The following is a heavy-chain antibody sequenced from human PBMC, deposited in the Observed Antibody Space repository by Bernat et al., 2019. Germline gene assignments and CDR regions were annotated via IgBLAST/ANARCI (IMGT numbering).Heavy chain of an antibody. J-gene: IGHJ4*02. CDR2: IGSSGNT. D-gene: IGHD3-10*01. V-gene: IGHV3-23*01. CDR3: ATRGPTGSYFFDS. CDR1: GFTFSSHG. Sequence: EVQLLESGGGLVQPGESLRLSCAASGFTFSSHGMSWVRQAPGKGLEWVSSIGSSGNTYYSDSAKGRFTISRDNSKNTLNLQMNTLRAEDTAVYYCATRGPTGSYFFDSWGQGTLVTVSS.